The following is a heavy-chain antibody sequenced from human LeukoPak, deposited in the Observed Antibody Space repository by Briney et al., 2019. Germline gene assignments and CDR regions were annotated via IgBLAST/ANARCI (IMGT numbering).Heavy chain of an antibody. CDR1: GYTLTELS. CDR2: SDPEDGET. J-gene: IGHJ4*02. Sequence: ASVKVSCKVSGYTLTELSMHWVRQAPGKGLEWMGGSDPEDGETIYAQKFQGRVTMTADTSTDTAYMELSSLRSEDTAVYYCATSPRGSWLQSPYFDYWGQGTLVTVSS. CDR3: ATSPRGSWLQSPYFDY. V-gene: IGHV1-24*01. D-gene: IGHD5-24*01.